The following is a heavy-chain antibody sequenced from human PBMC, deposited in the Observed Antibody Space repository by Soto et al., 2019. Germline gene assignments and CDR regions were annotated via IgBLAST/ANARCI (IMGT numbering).Heavy chain of an antibody. Sequence: GSVKVSCKASGYTFTVYYMHGVRQSPLQGRDGMGCINPNSGGTNYAQKFQGRVTMTRDTSISTAYMELSRLRSDDTAVYYCARANPVGYCSSTSCSLKYYYYGMDVWGQGTTVTVSS. V-gene: IGHV1-2*02. CDR2: INPNSGGT. D-gene: IGHD2-2*01. CDR3: ARANPVGYCSSTSCSLKYYYYGMDV. J-gene: IGHJ6*02. CDR1: GYTFTVYY.